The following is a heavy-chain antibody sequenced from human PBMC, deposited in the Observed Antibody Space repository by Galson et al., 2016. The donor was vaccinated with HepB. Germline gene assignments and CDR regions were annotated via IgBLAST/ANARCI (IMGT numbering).Heavy chain of an antibody. CDR2: IKKHGSEI. Sequence: SLRLSCAAAGFIFNTDWMSWVRQAPGKGLEWVAMIKKHGSEIYHVDSVKGRFTISRDNVRNSLHLQMDSVRVEDTAVYYCAALDAPLLRTAYWGQGTMVTVSS. CDR3: AALDAPLLRTAY. J-gene: IGHJ3*01. CDR1: GFIFNTDW. D-gene: IGHD2-2*03. V-gene: IGHV3-7*03.